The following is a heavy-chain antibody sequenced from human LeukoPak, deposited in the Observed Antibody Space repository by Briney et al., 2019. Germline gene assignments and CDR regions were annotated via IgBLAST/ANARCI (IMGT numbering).Heavy chain of an antibody. CDR1: GGTFSSYA. Sequence: GASVKLSCKASGGTFSSYAISWVRQAPGQGLEWMGGIIPIFGTANYAQKFQGRVTITTAESTSTAYMELSSLRPEDTAVYYCARGGPNIAGAAYGDYWGQGSLVTVSS. V-gene: IGHV1-69*05. D-gene: IGHD6-19*01. CDR3: ARGGPNIAGAAYGDY. J-gene: IGHJ4*02. CDR2: IIPIFGTA.